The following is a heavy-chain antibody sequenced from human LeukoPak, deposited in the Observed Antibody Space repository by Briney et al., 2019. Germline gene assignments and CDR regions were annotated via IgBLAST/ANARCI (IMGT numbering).Heavy chain of an antibody. Sequence: PGGSLRLSCAASGFTLSSHDMHCVRQATGKGLEWVSAIATGGNTYYLGSVKGRFTISRENAKNSLYLQMNSLRAEDTAVYYCARESSRTTGTTGEAFDIWGQGTAVTASS. D-gene: IGHD1-1*01. CDR3: ARESSRTTGTTGEAFDI. J-gene: IGHJ3*02. CDR2: IATGGNT. CDR1: GFTLSSHD. V-gene: IGHV3-13*01.